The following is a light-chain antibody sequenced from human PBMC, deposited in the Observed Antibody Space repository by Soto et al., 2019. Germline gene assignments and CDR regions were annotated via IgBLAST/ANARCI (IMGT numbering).Light chain of an antibody. V-gene: IGKV3-20*01. CDR1: QSVTSSC. J-gene: IGKJ3*01. CDR3: QQCGGSPPFS. CDR2: TTS. Sequence: DIVLTQSPGTLSLSPGERATLSCTASQSVTSSCLAWYQRKPGHAPRLLIHTTSTRATDIPERFSGSGSGTDFTLTISRLEPEDFAVYYCQQCGGSPPFSFGPGTRVEI.